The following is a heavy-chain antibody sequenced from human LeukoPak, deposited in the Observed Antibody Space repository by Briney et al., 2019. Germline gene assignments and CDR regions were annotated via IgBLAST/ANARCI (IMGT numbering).Heavy chain of an antibody. CDR2: FFTSGST. Sequence: SETLSLTCTVSGGSVSSYYWSWVRQPPGKGLEWIGYFFTSGSTNYNPSLKSRVTISVTPSKNQFPLKLSSVTAADTAVYYCARWGSAAAVYAFDIWGQGTMVTVSS. V-gene: IGHV4-4*09. J-gene: IGHJ3*02. CDR3: ARWGSAAAVYAFDI. CDR1: GGSVSSYY. D-gene: IGHD6-13*01.